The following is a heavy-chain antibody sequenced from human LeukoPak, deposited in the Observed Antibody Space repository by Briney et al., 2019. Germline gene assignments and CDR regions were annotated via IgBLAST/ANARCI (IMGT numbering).Heavy chain of an antibody. CDR2: INPGGTET. CDR1: GFSLSTYW. D-gene: IGHD6-19*01. J-gene: IGHJ4*02. V-gene: IGHV3-7*01. Sequence: PGGSLRLSCAASGFSLSTYWVTWVRQAPGTGLEWVANINPGGTETYYVEPVKGRFTISRDNAKNLVYLQMNSLRAEDSAVYHCGRFGYVAGVDLWGQGTLDTVSS. CDR3: GRFGYVAGVDL.